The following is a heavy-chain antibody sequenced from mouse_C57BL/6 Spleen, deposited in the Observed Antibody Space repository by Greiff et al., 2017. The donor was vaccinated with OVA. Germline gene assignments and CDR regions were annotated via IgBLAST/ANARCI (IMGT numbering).Heavy chain of an antibody. Sequence: VQLQQSGPELVKPGASVKMSCKASGYTFTDYNMHWVKQSHGKSLEWIGYINPNNGGTSYNQKFKGKATLTVNKSSSTAYMELRSLTSEDSAVYYCARGATVVDYYAMDYWGQGTSVTVSS. CDR2: INPNNGGT. D-gene: IGHD1-1*01. V-gene: IGHV1-22*01. J-gene: IGHJ4*01. CDR1: GYTFTDYN. CDR3: ARGATVVDYYAMDY.